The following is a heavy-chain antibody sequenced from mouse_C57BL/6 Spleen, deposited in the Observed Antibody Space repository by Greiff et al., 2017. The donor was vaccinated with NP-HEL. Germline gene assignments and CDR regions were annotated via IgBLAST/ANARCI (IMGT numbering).Heavy chain of an antibody. J-gene: IGHJ2*01. CDR1: GFTFSDYG. CDR3: ARPGYYGSFDY. D-gene: IGHD1-1*01. Sequence: DVHLVESGGGLVKPGGSLKLSCAASGFTFSDYGMHWVRQAPEKGLEWVAYISSGSSTIYYADTVKGRFTISRDNAKNTLFLQMTSLRSEDTAMYYCARPGYYGSFDYWGQGTTLTVSS. CDR2: ISSGSSTI. V-gene: IGHV5-17*01.